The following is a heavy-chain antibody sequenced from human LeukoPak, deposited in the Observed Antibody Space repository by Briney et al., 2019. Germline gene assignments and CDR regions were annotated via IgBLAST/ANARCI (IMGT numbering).Heavy chain of an antibody. J-gene: IGHJ4*02. CDR1: GYTFTGYY. CDR3: ARGPVTFGGADY. V-gene: IGHV1-2*02. D-gene: IGHD3-16*01. CDR2: INPNSGGA. Sequence: ASVKVSCKASGYTFTGYYMHWVRQAPGQGLEWMGWINPNSGGANYAQKFQGRVTMTRDTSISTAYMELSRLRSDDTAVYYCARGPVTFGGADYWGQGTLVTVSS.